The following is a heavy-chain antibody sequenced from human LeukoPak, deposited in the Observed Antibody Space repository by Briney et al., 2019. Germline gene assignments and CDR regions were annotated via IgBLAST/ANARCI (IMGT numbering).Heavy chain of an antibody. CDR3: ARVINGWYIRFDP. D-gene: IGHD6-19*01. CDR2: INHSGST. Sequence: SETLSLTCAVYGGSFSGYYWSWIRQPPGKGLEWIGEINHSGSTNYNSSLKSRVTISVDTSKNQFSLKLSSVTAADTAVYYCARVINGWYIRFDPWGQGTLVTVSS. CDR1: GGSFSGYY. V-gene: IGHV4-34*01. J-gene: IGHJ5*02.